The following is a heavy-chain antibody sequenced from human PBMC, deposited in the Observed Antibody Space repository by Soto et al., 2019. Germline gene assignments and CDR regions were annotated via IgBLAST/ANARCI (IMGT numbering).Heavy chain of an antibody. Sequence: EVRLVQSGAEVRKPGESLKISCQGSTDTFTHWIGWVRQMPGKRLEWLGSISPYDSDTRYSPSFQGRVTISADKSTTTAYLQWRSLEASDTAMYYCARTPSPLDAFDIWGQGTLVTVSS. CDR3: ARTPSPLDAFDI. CDR1: TDTFTHW. D-gene: IGHD2-15*01. V-gene: IGHV5-51*03. CDR2: ISPYDSDT. J-gene: IGHJ3*02.